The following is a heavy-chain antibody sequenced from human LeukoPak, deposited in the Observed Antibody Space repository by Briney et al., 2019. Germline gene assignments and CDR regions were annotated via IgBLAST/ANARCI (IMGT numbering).Heavy chain of an antibody. CDR1: DFTVSDNY. J-gene: IGHJ3*02. CDR2: IFNDGTT. V-gene: IGHV3-53*01. Sequence: GGSLRLSCAGSDFTVSDNYMSWVRQAPGKGLEWVSIIFNDGTTYYGGSVKGRFTSSRVKYKNTVYLQMSRLRAEDTAVYYCARGGGLYCGTTNCYPRAFDIWGQRTVFAFSS. CDR3: ARGGGLYCGTTNCYPRAFDI. D-gene: IGHD2-2*01.